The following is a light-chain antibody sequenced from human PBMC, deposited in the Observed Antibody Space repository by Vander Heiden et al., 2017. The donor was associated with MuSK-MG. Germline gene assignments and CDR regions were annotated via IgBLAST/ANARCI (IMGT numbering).Light chain of an antibody. Sequence: DIQMTQSPSSLSASVGDRVTITCRASQSVGRCLTWYQQKPGRAPKLLIYAASSLQSGVPSRFSGSGYGTDFTLTITSLQPEDCATYHCQQSCSYQWTFGQGTKVEIK. J-gene: IGKJ1*01. V-gene: IGKV1-39*01. CDR1: QSVGRC. CDR3: QQSCSYQWT. CDR2: AAS.